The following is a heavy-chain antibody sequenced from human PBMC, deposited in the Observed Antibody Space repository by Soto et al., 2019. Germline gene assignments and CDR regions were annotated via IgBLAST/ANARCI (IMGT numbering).Heavy chain of an antibody. V-gene: IGHV4-59*01. J-gene: IGHJ4*02. CDR1: GDSIASSY. CDR2: IYYSGST. D-gene: IGHD2-2*01. Sequence: SETLSLTCTVSGDSIASSYWSWIRQPPGKGLEWIGHIYYSGSTNYDPSLRSRLTISVDTSMNQFSLKLSSVTTADTAVYYCARAQGYRIDYWGQGTLVTVS. CDR3: ARAQGYRIDY.